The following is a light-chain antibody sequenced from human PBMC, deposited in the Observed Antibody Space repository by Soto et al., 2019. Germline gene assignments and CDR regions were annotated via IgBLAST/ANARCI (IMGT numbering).Light chain of an antibody. CDR2: GAS. Sequence: VMTQSPATLSVSPGERATPSCRASQNLRSSLAWYQQKPGQAPRLLIYGASTRATGIPARFSGSGSGTEFTLTISSLQSEDFAVYFCQQYNIWPQTFGQGTKVDIK. J-gene: IGKJ1*01. CDR3: QQYNIWPQT. CDR1: QNLRSS. V-gene: IGKV3-15*01.